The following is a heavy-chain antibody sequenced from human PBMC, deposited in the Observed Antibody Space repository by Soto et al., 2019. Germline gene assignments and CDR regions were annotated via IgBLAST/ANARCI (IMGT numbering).Heavy chain of an antibody. CDR3: AKAVLPDYYDSSGYCES. Sequence: GGSLRLSCAASGFTFSSYGMYWVRQAPSKGLERVAVISYDGSIKYPADSVKGRFTISRDNSKNTLYLHMNSLRAEDTAVYYCAKAVLPDYYDSSGYCESWGQGALVTVSS. CDR1: GFTFSSYG. J-gene: IGHJ4*02. D-gene: IGHD3-22*01. V-gene: IGHV3-30*18. CDR2: ISYDGSIK.